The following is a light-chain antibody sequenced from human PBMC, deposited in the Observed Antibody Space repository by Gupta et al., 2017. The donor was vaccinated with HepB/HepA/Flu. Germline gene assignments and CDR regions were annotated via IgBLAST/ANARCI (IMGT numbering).Light chain of an antibody. CDR2: YND. CDR1: SSNVGSKN. CDR3: EAWDESLNGVV. V-gene: IGLV1-44*01. Sequence: QSVLTQSPSLSGTPGQRVTISCSGSSSNVGSKNVNWYQQLPGRAPKLLIYYNDERPSGVPDRFSGSKSDTSASLAISGLQSEDEADYYCEAWDESLNGVVFGGGIKLTVL. J-gene: IGLJ2*01.